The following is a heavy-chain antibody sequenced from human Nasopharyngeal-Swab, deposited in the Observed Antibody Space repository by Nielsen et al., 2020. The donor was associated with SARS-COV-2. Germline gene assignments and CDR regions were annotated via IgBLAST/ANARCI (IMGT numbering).Heavy chain of an antibody. V-gene: IGHV3-49*04. D-gene: IGHD3-22*01. CDR3: TREYYDSSGHYYIWGDY. J-gene: IGHJ4*02. CDR2: IRSKAYGGTT. CDR1: GFTFGDYA. Sequence: GGSLRLSCTASGFTFGDYAMSWVRQAPGKGLEWVGFIRSKAYGGTTEYAASVKGRFTISRDDSKSIAYLQMNSLKTEDTAVYYCTREYYDSSGHYYIWGDYWGQGTLVTVSS.